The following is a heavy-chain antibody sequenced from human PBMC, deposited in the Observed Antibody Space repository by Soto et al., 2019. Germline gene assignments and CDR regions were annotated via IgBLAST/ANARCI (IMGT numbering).Heavy chain of an antibody. V-gene: IGHV3-23*01. CDR2: ISGGGGST. CDR3: EKQGVVLSATPGCAP. J-gene: IGHJ5*02. D-gene: IGHD2-15*01. CDR1: GFTFSTCA. Sequence: EVQLLESGGGLVQPGGSLRLSCAASGFTFSTCAMNWVRQAPGKGLEWVSSISGGGGSTYYGDSVKGRFTISRDNSKNRLYLQCICRRAAVTAVFSWEKQGVVLSATPGCAPWGRGTLVSVSS.